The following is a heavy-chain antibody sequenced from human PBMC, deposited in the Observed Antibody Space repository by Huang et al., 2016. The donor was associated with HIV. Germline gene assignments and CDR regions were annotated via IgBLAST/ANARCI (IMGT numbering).Heavy chain of an antibody. CDR1: GGSVSGDRYY. J-gene: IGHJ4*02. CDR3: ARTPYYYDSRDLYYFDY. CDR2: IYDTPYT. V-gene: IGHV4-61*03. D-gene: IGHD3-22*01. Sequence: QVQLHESGPGLVKPSETLSLACLVSGGSVSGDRYYWSWLRQPPGRALEWIGYIYDTPYTDYSPSLKSRVTISLDTSKNHVSLKMASATAADTAVYFCARTPYYYDSRDLYYFDYWGQRTLVAVSS.